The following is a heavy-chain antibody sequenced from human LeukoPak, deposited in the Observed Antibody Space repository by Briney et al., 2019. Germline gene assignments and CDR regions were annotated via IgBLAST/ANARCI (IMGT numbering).Heavy chain of an antibody. D-gene: IGHD3-16*01. CDR2: IYYSGST. CDR3: ARAGFQPRRGGFDY. V-gene: IGHV4-59*01. J-gene: IGHJ4*02. CDR1: GGSFSGYY. Sequence: SETLSLTCAVYGGSFSGYYWSWIRQPPGKGLEWIGYIYYSGSTNYNPSLKSRVTISVDTSKNQFSLKLSSVTAADTAVYYCARAGFQPRRGGFDYWGQGTLVTVSS.